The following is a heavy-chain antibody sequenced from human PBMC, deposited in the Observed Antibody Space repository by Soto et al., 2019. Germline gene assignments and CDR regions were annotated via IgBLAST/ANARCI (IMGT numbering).Heavy chain of an antibody. CDR3: ARGALSRVVVAPIDY. CDR1: GGSISSYY. V-gene: IGHV4-59*01. D-gene: IGHD2-15*01. J-gene: IGHJ4*02. Sequence: PSETLSLTCTVFGGSISSYYWSWIRQPPGKGLEWIGYIYYSGSTNYNPSLKSRVTISVDTSKNQFSLKLSSVTAADTAVYYCARGALSRVVVAPIDYWGQGTLVTVSS. CDR2: IYYSGST.